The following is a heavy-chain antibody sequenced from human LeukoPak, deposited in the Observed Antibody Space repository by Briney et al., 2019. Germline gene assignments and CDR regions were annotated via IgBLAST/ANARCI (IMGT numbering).Heavy chain of an antibody. J-gene: IGHJ4*02. CDR1: GGSISSYY. D-gene: IGHD6-19*01. CDR3: ARVLLSSSGWFFDY. V-gene: IGHV4-4*07. Sequence: SETLSLTCTISGGSISSYYWSWIRQPAGKGLEWIGHIYTSGSTNYNPSLKSRVTMSVDTSKNQFSLKLSSVTAADTAVCYCARVLLSSSGWFFDYWGQGTLVTVSS. CDR2: IYTSGST.